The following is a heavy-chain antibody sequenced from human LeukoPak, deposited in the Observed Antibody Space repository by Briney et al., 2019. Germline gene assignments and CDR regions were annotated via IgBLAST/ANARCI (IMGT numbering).Heavy chain of an antibody. V-gene: IGHV3-11*06. CDR1: GFTFSDYY. CDR2: ISSSSSYT. CDR3: AGFQGGAVAGIDY. D-gene: IGHD6-19*01. J-gene: IGHJ4*02. Sequence: GGSLRLSCAASGFTFSDYYMSWIRQAPGKGLEWVSYISSSSSYTNYADSVKGRFTISRDNAKNSLYLQMNSLRAEDTAVYYCAGFQGGAVAGIDYWGQGTLVTVSS.